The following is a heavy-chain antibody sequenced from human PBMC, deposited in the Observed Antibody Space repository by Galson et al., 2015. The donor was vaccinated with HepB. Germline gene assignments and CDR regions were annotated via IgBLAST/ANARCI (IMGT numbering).Heavy chain of an antibody. V-gene: IGHV1-18*01. CDR1: GYTFSTYS. J-gene: IGHJ5*02. CDR3: ARGALVVGVAATLNNWFDP. CDR2: ISAYNRKT. D-gene: IGHD2-15*01. Sequence: SVKVSCKVSGYTFSTYSVTWVRQAPGQGLEWMGWISAYNRKTNYAQKFQGRVSMTTDTSTSTVYMELRRLISDDTTIYYCARGALVVGVAATLNNWFDPWGQGTLVTVSS.